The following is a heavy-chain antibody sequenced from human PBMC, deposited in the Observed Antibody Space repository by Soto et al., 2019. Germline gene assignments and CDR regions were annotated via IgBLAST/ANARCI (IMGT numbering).Heavy chain of an antibody. J-gene: IGHJ4*02. Sequence: SETRSLTCTVSGGSICRRSYFWAWIRQPPGKGLEWIGSFYYTGSINYTPSLRGRFTISRDSAKNSMYLQMNSLTVEDTAIYYCASLDTARIQIAGYWGQGIQVTVSS. CDR1: GGSICRRSYF. CDR3: ASLDTARIQIAGY. D-gene: IGHD5-18*01. V-gene: IGHV4-39*01. CDR2: FYYTGSI.